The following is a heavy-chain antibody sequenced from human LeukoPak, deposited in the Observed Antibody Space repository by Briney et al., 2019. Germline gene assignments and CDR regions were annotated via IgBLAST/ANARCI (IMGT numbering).Heavy chain of an antibody. CDR1: GFTVSSNY. CDR2: IYSGGST. V-gene: IGHV3-66*02. CDR3: AKDGYSSGWAFDY. J-gene: IGHJ4*02. Sequence: SGGSLRLSCAASGFTVSSNYMSWVRQAPGKGLEWVSVIYSGGSTYYADSVKGRFTISRDNSKNTLYLQMNSLRAEDTAVYYCAKDGYSSGWAFDYWGQGTLVTVSS. D-gene: IGHD6-19*01.